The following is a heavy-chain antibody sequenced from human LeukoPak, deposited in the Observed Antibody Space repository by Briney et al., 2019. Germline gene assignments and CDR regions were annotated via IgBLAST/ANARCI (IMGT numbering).Heavy chain of an antibody. Sequence: GVPLRLSCAASGFTFSSYAMSWVRQAPGKGLEWVSAIRGSGGSTYYADSVKGRFTISRDNSKNTLYLQMNSLRAEDTAVYYCAKAGIDYYDSRGGYYYYYYMDVWGKGTTVTVSS. V-gene: IGHV3-23*01. J-gene: IGHJ6*03. CDR2: IRGSGGST. CDR3: AKAGIDYYDSRGGYYYYYYMDV. D-gene: IGHD3-22*01. CDR1: GFTFSSYA.